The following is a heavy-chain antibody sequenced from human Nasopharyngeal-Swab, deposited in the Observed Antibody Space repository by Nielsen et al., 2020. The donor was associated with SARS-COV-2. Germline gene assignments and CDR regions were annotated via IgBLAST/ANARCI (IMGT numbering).Heavy chain of an antibody. V-gene: IGHV3-9*03. Sequence: PGKGLEWISGISWNSANIGYADSVKGRFTISRDNAKNSLHLQMNSLRAEDMAVYYCAKSTGNYYYYYGVEVWGQGTTAPSP. CDR3: AKSTGNYYYYYGVEV. J-gene: IGHJ6*02. CDR2: ISWNSANI. D-gene: IGHD3-10*01.